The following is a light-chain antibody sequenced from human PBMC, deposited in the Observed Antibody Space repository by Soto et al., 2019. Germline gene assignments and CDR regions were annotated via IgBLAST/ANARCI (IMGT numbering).Light chain of an antibody. Sequence: DIQMTQSPSTLSASVGDRVTITCRASQTISRWLAWYQQKPGTAPKLLIYDASILESGVPSRFSGSGSGTEFTLTITSLQPDDFATDYCQEYYSFATFGQGTKVEIK. CDR3: QEYYSFAT. CDR2: DAS. V-gene: IGKV1-5*01. J-gene: IGKJ1*01. CDR1: QTISRW.